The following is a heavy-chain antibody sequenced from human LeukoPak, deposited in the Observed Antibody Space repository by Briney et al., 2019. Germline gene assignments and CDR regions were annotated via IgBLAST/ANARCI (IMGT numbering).Heavy chain of an antibody. Sequence: SGTLSLTCAVSGGSISSSNWWSWVRQPPGKGLEWIGEIYRSVSTNYNPSLKSRVTISADKSKNQFSLKLSSVTAADTAVYYCARDKGYGDVRDERGAFDIWGQGTMVTVSS. J-gene: IGHJ3*02. D-gene: IGHD4-17*01. V-gene: IGHV4-4*02. CDR1: GGSISSSNW. CDR3: ARDKGYGDVRDERGAFDI. CDR2: IYRSVST.